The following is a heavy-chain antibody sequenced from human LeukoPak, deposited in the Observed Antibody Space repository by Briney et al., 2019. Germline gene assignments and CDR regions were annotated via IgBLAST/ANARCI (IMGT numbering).Heavy chain of an antibody. V-gene: IGHV4-59*12. J-gene: IGHJ4*02. D-gene: IGHD4-17*01. CDR2: IYHSGST. Sequence: SETLSLTCTVSGGFIGSFYWSWIRQPPGKRLEWIGYIYHSGSTNYNPSLKSRVTISVDKSKNQFSLKLSSVTAADTAVYYCARASHDYGDYSHFDYWGQGTLVTVSS. CDR1: GGFIGSFY. CDR3: ARASHDYGDYSHFDY.